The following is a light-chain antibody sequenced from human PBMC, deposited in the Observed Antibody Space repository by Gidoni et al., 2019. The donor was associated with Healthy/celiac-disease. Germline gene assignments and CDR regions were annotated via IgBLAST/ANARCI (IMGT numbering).Light chain of an antibody. J-gene: IGKJ4*01. V-gene: IGKV3-11*01. CDR1: QSVSSY. CDR3: QQRSNWPLT. CDR2: DAS. Sequence: DIVLTHSPATLPLSPGERATLSCRASQSVSSYLAWYQQKPGQAPRLLIYDASNRATGIPARFSGSGSGTDFTLTISSLEPEDFAVYYCQQRSNWPLTFXGXTKVEIK.